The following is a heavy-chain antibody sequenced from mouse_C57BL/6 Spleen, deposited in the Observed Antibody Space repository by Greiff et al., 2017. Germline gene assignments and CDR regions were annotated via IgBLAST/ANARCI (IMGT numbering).Heavy chain of an antibody. V-gene: IGHV1-69*01. Sequence: QVQLKQPGAELVMPGASVKLSCKASGYTFTSYWMHWVKQRPGQGLEWIGEIDPSDSYTNYNQKFKGKSTLTVDKSSSTAYMQLSSLTSEDSAVYYCARRRGSGTDYWGQGTTLTVSS. CDR2: IDPSDSYT. CDR3: ARRRGSGTDY. J-gene: IGHJ2*01. CDR1: GYTFTSYW. D-gene: IGHD4-1*01.